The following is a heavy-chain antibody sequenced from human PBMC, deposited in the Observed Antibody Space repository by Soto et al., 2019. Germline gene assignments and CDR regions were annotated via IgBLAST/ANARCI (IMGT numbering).Heavy chain of an antibody. CDR2: INAGFVNT. CDR1: GYSFNSYA. V-gene: IGHV1-3*01. D-gene: IGHD1-26*01. Sequence: QVQLVQSGAEVKKPGSSVTVSCKASGYSFNSYALHWVRQAPGQRLEWMGWINAGFVNTKYSHKFQDRVTITRDTSASTAFMEMRNLTSEDTAVYYCARGRGSFRGGFDPWGQGTLVTVSS. CDR3: ARGRGSFRGGFDP. J-gene: IGHJ5*02.